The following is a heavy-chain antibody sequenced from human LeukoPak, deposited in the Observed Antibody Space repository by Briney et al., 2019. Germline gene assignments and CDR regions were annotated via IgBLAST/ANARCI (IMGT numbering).Heavy chain of an antibody. J-gene: IGHJ4*02. CDR2: IYYSGST. Sequence: SQTLSLTCTVSGGSISSGGYYWGWIRQHPGKGLEWIGYIYYSGSTYYNPSLKSRVTISVDTSKNQFSLKLSSVTAADTAVYYCARMIAAAGILDYWGQGTLVTVSS. CDR1: GGSISSGGYY. CDR3: ARMIAAAGILDY. D-gene: IGHD6-13*01. V-gene: IGHV4-31*03.